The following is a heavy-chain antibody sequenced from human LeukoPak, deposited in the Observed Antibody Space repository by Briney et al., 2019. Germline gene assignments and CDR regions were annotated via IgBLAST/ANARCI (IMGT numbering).Heavy chain of an antibody. Sequence: GGSLRLSCAASGFTFSSYSMNWVRQAPGKGLEWISHIRSATNTIDYADSVKGRFSISGDDAKNSLYLQMNSLRAEDTAVYYCARKSITGTTTGHFDCWGQGTLVTVSS. J-gene: IGHJ4*02. CDR3: ARKSITGTTTGHFDC. V-gene: IGHV3-48*01. CDR2: IRSATNTI. CDR1: GFTFSSYS. D-gene: IGHD1-7*01.